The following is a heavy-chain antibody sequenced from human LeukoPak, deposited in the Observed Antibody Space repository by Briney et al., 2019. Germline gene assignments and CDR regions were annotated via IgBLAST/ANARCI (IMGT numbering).Heavy chain of an antibody. Sequence: SETLSLTCTVSDGSISSYYWSWIRQPPGKGLEWIGYIYYSGSTNYNPSLRSRLTISVDTSKNQLSLKLSSVTAADTAVYYCARAVVLATAIHFDHWGQGTLVTVSS. V-gene: IGHV4-59*01. CDR1: DGSISSYY. CDR3: ARAVVLATAIHFDH. D-gene: IGHD2-15*01. J-gene: IGHJ4*02. CDR2: IYYSGST.